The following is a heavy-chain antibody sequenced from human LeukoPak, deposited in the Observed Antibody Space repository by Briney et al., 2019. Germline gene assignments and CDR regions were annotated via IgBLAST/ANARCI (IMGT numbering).Heavy chain of an antibody. V-gene: IGHV1-18*01. CDR1: GFTFSSYG. Sequence: GGSLRLSCAASGFTFSSYGMSWVRQAPGQGLEWMGWISAYNGNTSYAQKLQGRVTMTTDTSTSTAYMELRSLRSDDTAVYYCARDGSYAADYWGQGALVTVSS. D-gene: IGHD1-26*01. CDR3: ARDGSYAADY. CDR2: ISAYNGNT. J-gene: IGHJ4*02.